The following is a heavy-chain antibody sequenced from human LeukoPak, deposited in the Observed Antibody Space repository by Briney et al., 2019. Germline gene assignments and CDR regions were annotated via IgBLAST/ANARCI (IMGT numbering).Heavy chain of an antibody. V-gene: IGHV3-7*01. Sequence: GGSLRLSCAASGFTFSNYWMTWIRQAPGKGLEWVANIRQDGGEIYYVDSVKGRFTISRDNAKNSLFLQMNSLRAEDSAVYYCARDKVVGATTLDYWGQGTLVTVSS. CDR1: GFTFSNYW. CDR2: IRQDGGEI. D-gene: IGHD1-26*01. J-gene: IGHJ4*02. CDR3: ARDKVVGATTLDY.